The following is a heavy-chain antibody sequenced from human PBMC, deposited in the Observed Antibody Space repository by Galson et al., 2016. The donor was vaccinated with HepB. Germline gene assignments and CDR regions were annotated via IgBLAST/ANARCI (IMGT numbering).Heavy chain of an antibody. V-gene: IGHV3-7*03. CDR2: IKHDGSEK. CDR3: ARSYTIAAAGIGTWDL. J-gene: IGHJ5*02. CDR1: GFTFSSYW. Sequence: SLRLSCAASGFTFSSYWMSWVRQAPGKGLEWVANIKHDGSEKYYVDSVKGRFTISRDNAKNSLSLQMNRLRAEDTAVYHCARSYTIAAAGIGTWDLWGPGTLVTVSS. D-gene: IGHD6-13*01.